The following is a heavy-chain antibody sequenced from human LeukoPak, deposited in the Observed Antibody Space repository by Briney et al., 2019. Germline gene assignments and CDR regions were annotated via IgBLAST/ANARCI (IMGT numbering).Heavy chain of an antibody. CDR3: AKVAGYSSGPCDY. V-gene: IGHV3-23*01. CDR2: FSGSGGTT. CDR1: GFTFTTYG. Sequence: PGRSLRLSCAASGFTFTTYGMSWVRQAPGKGLEWVSTFSGSGGTTYYADSVKGRFTISRDNSKNTLYLQMNSLRAEDTAVYYCAKVAGYSSGPCDYWGQGTLVTVSS. D-gene: IGHD6-19*01. J-gene: IGHJ4*02.